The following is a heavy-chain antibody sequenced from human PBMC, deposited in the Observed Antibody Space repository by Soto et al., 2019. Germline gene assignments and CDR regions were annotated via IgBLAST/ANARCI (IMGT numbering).Heavy chain of an antibody. CDR3: ARVAAAQNWFDP. CDR1: GYTFTSYG. D-gene: IGHD6-13*01. Sequence: ASVKVSCKASGYTFTSYGISWLRQAPGQGLEWMGWISAYNGNTNYAQKLQGRVTMTTDTSTSTAYMELRSLRSDDTAVYYCARVAAAQNWFDPWGQGTLVTVSS. J-gene: IGHJ5*02. V-gene: IGHV1-18*01. CDR2: ISAYNGNT.